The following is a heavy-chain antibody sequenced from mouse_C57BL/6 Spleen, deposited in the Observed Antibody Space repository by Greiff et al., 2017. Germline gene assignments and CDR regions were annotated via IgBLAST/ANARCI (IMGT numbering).Heavy chain of an antibody. CDR3: ARDQTGNFDY. CDR1: GYTFTSYT. V-gene: IGHV1-4*01. Sequence: QVQLKESGAELARPGASVKMSCKASGYTFTSYTMHWVKQRPGQGLEWIGYINPSSGYTKYNQKFKDKATLTADKSSSTAYMQLSSLTSEDSAVYYCARDQTGNFDYWGQGTTLTVSS. D-gene: IGHD4-1*01. CDR2: INPSSGYT. J-gene: IGHJ2*01.